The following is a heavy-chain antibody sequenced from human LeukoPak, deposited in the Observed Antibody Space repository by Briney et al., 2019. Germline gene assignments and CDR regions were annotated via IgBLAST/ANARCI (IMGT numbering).Heavy chain of an antibody. J-gene: IGHJ3*02. CDR3: ARDRALYDSGSYYPHHDAFDI. CDR2: IIPIFGTA. V-gene: IGHV1-69*01. Sequence: SVKVSCKASGGTFSSYAISWVRQAPGQGLEWMGGIIPIFGTANYAQKFQGRVTITADESTSTAYMELSSLRSEDTAVYYCARDRALYDSGSYYPHHDAFDIWGQGTMVTVSS. CDR1: GGTFSSYA. D-gene: IGHD3-10*01.